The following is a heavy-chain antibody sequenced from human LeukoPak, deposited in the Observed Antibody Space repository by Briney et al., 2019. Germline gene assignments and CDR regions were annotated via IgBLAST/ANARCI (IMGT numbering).Heavy chain of an antibody. CDR1: GFTFSSYG. J-gene: IGHJ6*02. D-gene: IGHD2-2*02. CDR3: AKDRVTGYCSSSTCYNHGMDV. CDR2: ISYDGSNK. Sequence: PGGSLRLSCAASGFTFSSYGMHWVRQAPGKGLEWVAVISYDGSNKYYADSVKGRFTISRDNSKNTLYLQMNSLRAEDTAVYYCAKDRVTGYCSSSTCYNHGMDVWGQGTTVSVSS. V-gene: IGHV3-30*18.